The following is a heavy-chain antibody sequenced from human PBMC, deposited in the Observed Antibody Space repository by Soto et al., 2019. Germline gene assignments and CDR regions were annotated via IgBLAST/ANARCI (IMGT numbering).Heavy chain of an antibody. D-gene: IGHD3-9*01. Sequence: ASVKVSCKASGYTFTSYYMHWVRQAPGQGLEWMGIINPSGGSTSYAQKFQGRVTMTRDTSTSTVYMELSSLRSEDTAVYYCARDDPGYYDILTGTRGDYYYGMDVWGQGTTVTVSS. V-gene: IGHV1-46*01. CDR3: ARDDPGYYDILTGTRGDYYYGMDV. CDR2: INPSGGST. CDR1: GYTFTSYY. J-gene: IGHJ6*02.